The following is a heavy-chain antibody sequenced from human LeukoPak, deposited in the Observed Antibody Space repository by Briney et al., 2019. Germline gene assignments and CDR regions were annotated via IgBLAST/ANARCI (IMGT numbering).Heavy chain of an antibody. J-gene: IGHJ2*01. CDR3: ARPLAAADPPHWYFDL. V-gene: IGHV3-30*02. CDR2: IRYDGSNK. Sequence: GGSLRLSCAASGFIFNSYGMHWVRQAPGKGLEWVAFIRYDGSNKYYADSVKGRFTISRDNSKNTLYLQMNSLRVEDTAVYYCARPLAAADPPHWYFDLWGRGTLVTVSS. CDR1: GFIFNSYG. D-gene: IGHD6-13*01.